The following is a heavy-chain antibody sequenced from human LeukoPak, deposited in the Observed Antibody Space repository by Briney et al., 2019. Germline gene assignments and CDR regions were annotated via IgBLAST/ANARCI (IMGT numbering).Heavy chain of an antibody. D-gene: IGHD1-26*01. CDR2: INPSSGTT. CDR1: GYTFTNYY. CDR3: ARDLSVGAKPDLGFDY. Sequence: ASVKVSCKASGYTFTNYYMVWVRQAPGQGLEWMGIINPSSGTTNYAQKFQGRVTMTRDMSTSTVYMELSSLRSEDTAVYYCARDLSVGAKPDLGFDYWGQGTLVTVSS. J-gene: IGHJ4*02. V-gene: IGHV1-46*01.